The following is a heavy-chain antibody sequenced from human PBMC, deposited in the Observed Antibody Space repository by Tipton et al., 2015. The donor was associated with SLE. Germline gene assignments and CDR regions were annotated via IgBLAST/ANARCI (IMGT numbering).Heavy chain of an antibody. V-gene: IGHV4-34*01. J-gene: IGHJ4*02. CDR2: VNHSGST. D-gene: IGHD3-3*01. CDR1: GVSFSDYF. Sequence: LRLSCAVYGVSFSDYFWNWIRQSPGKGLEWIGEVNHSGSTDYHPSLKSRVTMSVDTSKNQFSLKLTSLTAADTAVYYCARSSTSGVVRGSFDSRGQGTLVTVS. CDR3: ARSSTSGVVRGSFDS.